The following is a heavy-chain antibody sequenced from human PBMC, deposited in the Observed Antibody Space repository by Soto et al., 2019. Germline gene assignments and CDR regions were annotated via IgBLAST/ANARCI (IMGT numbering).Heavy chain of an antibody. Sequence: GGSLRLSCTASGFTVCAYSMNWVRQAAGKGLEWISYFRSSTITISYADSVKGRFTISRDDAQNSLFLQMNNLRAEDSAVYYCARDSGFAFDYWGLGTLVTVSS. J-gene: IGHJ4*02. CDR1: GFTVCAYS. V-gene: IGHV3-48*01. CDR2: FRSSTITI. CDR3: ARDSGFAFDY. D-gene: IGHD5-12*01.